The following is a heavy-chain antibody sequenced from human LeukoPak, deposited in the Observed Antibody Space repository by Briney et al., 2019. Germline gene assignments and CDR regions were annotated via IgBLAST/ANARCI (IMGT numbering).Heavy chain of an antibody. CDR1: GGSISSSSYY. Sequence: PSETLSLTCSVSGGSISSSSYYWGWIRQPPGKGLEWIGSINYSGNTYYSTSLKSRVTISGDTSKNELSLRLSSVTAADTAVYYCARQGNPARGPYNYDATGYFYLVDNWGQGALVIVSS. J-gene: IGHJ4*02. D-gene: IGHD3-22*01. V-gene: IGHV4-39*01. CDR3: ARQGNPARGPYNYDATGYFYLVDN. CDR2: INYSGNT.